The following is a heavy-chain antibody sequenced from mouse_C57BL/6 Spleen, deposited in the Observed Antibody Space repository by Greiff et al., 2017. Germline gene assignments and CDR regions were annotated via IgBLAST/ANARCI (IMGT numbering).Heavy chain of an antibody. D-gene: IGHD1-2*01. CDR1: GYTFTSYW. CDR2: IDPSDSYT. J-gene: IGHJ1*03. Sequence: VQLQQPGAELVKPGASVKLSCKASGYTFTSYWMQWVKQRPGQGLEWIGEIDPSDSYTNYNQKFKGKATLTVETSSSTAYMQLSSLTSEDSAVYYCARRGTTAKGYFDVWGTGTTVTVSS. CDR3: ARRGTTAKGYFDV. V-gene: IGHV1-50*01.